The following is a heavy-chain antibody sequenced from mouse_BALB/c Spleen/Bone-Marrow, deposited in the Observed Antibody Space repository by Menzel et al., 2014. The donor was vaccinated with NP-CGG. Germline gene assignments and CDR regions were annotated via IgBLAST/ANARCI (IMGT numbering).Heavy chain of an antibody. Sequence: VKLMETGRSLMHRGGSLKLSYATSGFTFSDYCMYWVRQTPEKRMEWVAYISNGGSSTYYPDTVKGRFTISRENAKNALYQQMRRLKSEDTAMYYCARHDGYRTWFVYFGQGTLAT. CDR1: GFTFSDYC. CDR2: ISNGGSST. J-gene: IGHJ3*01. D-gene: IGHD2-3*01. CDR3: ARHDGYRTWFVY. V-gene: IGHV5-12*02.